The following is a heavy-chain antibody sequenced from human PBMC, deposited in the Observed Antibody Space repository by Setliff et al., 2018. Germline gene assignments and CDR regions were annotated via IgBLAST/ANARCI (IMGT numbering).Heavy chain of an antibody. CDR2: IIPIFGTA. Sequence: SVKVSCKASGGTFSSYAISWVRQAPGQGLEWMGGIIPIFGTANYAQKFQGRVTSTADESTSTAYMELSSLRSEDTAVYYCARGATMVRGVIIYYYYYGMDVWGQGTTVTVSS. J-gene: IGHJ6*02. CDR1: GGTFSSYA. D-gene: IGHD3-10*01. CDR3: ARGATMVRGVIIYYYYYGMDV. V-gene: IGHV1-69*13.